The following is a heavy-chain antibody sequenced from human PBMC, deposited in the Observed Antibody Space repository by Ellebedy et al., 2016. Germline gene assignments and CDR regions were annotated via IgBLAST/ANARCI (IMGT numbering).Heavy chain of an antibody. D-gene: IGHD1-20*01. V-gene: IGHV4-59*01. CDR1: GGSISNYY. CDR3: ARGGTYNWNDY. Sequence: SETLSLTCTVSGGSISNYYWSWIRQPPGKGLEWIGCIFYSGSTYYNPSLQSRVTISVDTSKNQFSLRLSSETAADTAVYFCARGGTYNWNDYWGQGTLVTVSS. CDR2: IFYSGST. J-gene: IGHJ4*02.